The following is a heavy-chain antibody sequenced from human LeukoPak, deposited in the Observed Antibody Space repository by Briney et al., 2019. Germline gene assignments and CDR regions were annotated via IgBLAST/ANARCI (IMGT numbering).Heavy chain of an antibody. CDR2: IYYSGST. D-gene: IGHD2-2*02. CDR1: GGSISSYY. Sequence: SETLSVTCTVSGGSISSYYWSWIRQPPGKGLEWIGYIYYSGSTNYNPSLKSRVTISVDTSKNQFSLKLSSVTAADTAVYYCASLYCSSTSCYIRPDVEFDYWGQGTLVTVSS. CDR3: ASLYCSSTSCYIRPDVEFDY. V-gene: IGHV4-59*08. J-gene: IGHJ4*02.